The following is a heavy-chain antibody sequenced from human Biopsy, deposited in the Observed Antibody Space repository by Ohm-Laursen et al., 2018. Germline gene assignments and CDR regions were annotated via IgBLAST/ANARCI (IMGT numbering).Heavy chain of an antibody. Sequence: SDTLSLTCTVSGGSISNNNYYWGWIRQPPGKGLEWIGSIFYRGSTHYKPSLKSRVNISVDTSTNQFSLKLTSVTAADTAVYYCARDKITYCTSTSCDYFGMDVWGQGTTVTVSS. D-gene: IGHD2-2*01. V-gene: IGHV4-39*07. J-gene: IGHJ6*02. CDR3: ARDKITYCTSTSCDYFGMDV. CDR2: IFYRGST. CDR1: GGSISNNNYY.